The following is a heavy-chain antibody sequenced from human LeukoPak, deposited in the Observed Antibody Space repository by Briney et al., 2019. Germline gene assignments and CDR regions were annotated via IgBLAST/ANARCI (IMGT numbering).Heavy chain of an antibody. CDR1: GFSFSSYE. CDR3: AKGSSPRLSLRRLWFGDWMDV. J-gene: IGHJ6*04. V-gene: IGHV3-48*03. D-gene: IGHD3-10*01. Sequence: GGSLRLSCAASGFSFSSYEMNWVRQAPGKGLEWISYISASGTLTHYADSVEGRFTISRDNSKNTLYLQMNSLRAEDTAVYYCAKGSSPRLSLRRLWFGDWMDVWGKGTTVTISS. CDR2: ISASGTLT.